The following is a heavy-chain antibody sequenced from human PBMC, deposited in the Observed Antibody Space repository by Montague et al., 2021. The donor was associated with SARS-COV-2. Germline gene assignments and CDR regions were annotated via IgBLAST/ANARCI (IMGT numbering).Heavy chain of an antibody. D-gene: IGHD2-15*01. Sequence: SETLSLTCTVSGGSISSRYYYWVWIRQPPGKGLKWIVNLYGSTSSYSSPSLRIPVTLSVYTSKNHLSLRLSSVTAADTSVCDCARRGRKLLPVAATIGGFDIWGQGTMVTVSS. V-gene: IGHV4-39*02. J-gene: IGHJ3*02. CDR3: ARRGRKLLPVAATIGGFDI. CDR2: LYGSTSS. CDR1: GGSISSRYYY.